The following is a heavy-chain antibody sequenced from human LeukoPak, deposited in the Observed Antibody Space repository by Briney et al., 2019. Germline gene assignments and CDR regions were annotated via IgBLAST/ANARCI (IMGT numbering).Heavy chain of an antibody. CDR1: GFGFSYAW. D-gene: IGHD5-18*01. V-gene: IGHV3-15*01. CDR2: IKRKSDGETT. J-gene: IGHJ4*02. CDR3: TTAPSGYAYMNGWHLDY. Sequence: PGGSLRLSCAASGFGFSYAWMSWVRQAPGKGPEWVGRIKRKSDGETTDYAAPVKGRFTISRDDSNNTLFLQMNSLKTEATAFYYCTTAPSGYAYMNGWHLDYWGQGALVTVSS.